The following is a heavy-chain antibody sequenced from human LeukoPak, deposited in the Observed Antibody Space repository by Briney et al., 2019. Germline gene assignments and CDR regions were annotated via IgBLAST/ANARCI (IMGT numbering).Heavy chain of an antibody. D-gene: IGHD2-15*01. Sequence: SVKVSCKASGGTFSSYAISWVRQAPGQGLEWMGRIIPIFGTANYAQKFQGRVTITTDESTSTAYMEMSSLRSEDTAVYYCASPDCSGGSCYTEPNSDYWGQGTLVTVSS. V-gene: IGHV1-69*05. CDR3: ASPDCSGGSCYTEPNSDY. CDR2: IIPIFGTA. CDR1: GGTFSSYA. J-gene: IGHJ4*02.